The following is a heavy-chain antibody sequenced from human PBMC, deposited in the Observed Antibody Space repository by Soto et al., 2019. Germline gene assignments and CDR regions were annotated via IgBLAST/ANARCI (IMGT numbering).Heavy chain of an antibody. CDR3: ARRTGYSSGWYSIERVHYYYYGMDV. CDR2: IIPIFGTA. CDR1: GGTFSSYA. V-gene: IGHV1-69*13. J-gene: IGHJ6*02. Sequence: SVKVSCKASGGTFSSYAISWVRQAPGQGLEWMGGIIPIFGTANYAQKFQGRVTITADESTSTAYMELSSLRSEDTAVYYCARRTGYSSGWYSIERVHYYYYGMDVWGQATTVTVSS. D-gene: IGHD6-19*01.